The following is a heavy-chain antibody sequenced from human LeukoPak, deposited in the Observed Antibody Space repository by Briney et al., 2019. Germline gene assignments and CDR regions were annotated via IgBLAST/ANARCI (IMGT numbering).Heavy chain of an antibody. D-gene: IGHD1-1*01. CDR3: ARESRGWNVPGTFDI. CDR2: IWYDGSNK. Sequence: GGSLRLSCAASGFTFSSYGMHWVRQAPGKGLEWVAVIWYDGSNKYYADSVKGRFTISRDNAKNTLYLQMNSLRAEDTAVYYCARESRGWNVPGTFDIWGQGTMVTVSS. CDR1: GFTFSSYG. J-gene: IGHJ3*02. V-gene: IGHV3-33*01.